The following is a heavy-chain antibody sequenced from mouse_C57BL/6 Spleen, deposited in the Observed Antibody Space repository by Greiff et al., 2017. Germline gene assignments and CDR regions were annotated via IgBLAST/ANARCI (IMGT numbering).Heavy chain of an antibody. D-gene: IGHD2-3*01. CDR2: ISYDGSN. V-gene: IGHV3-6*01. Sequence: EVKLMESGPGLVKPSQSLSLTCSVTGYSITSGYYWNWIRQFPGNKLEWMGYISYDGSNNYNPSLKNRISITRDTSKNQFFLKLNSVTTEDTATYYCARGGVYDSYYFDYWGQGTTLTVSS. J-gene: IGHJ2*01. CDR3: ARGGVYDSYYFDY. CDR1: GYSITSGYY.